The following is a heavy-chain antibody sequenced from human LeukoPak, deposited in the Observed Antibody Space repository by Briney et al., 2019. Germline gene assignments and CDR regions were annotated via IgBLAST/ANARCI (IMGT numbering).Heavy chain of an antibody. CDR2: TNHSGST. V-gene: IGHV4-34*01. J-gene: IGHJ6*02. D-gene: IGHD3-9*01. CDR3: ARAGLRFFDWSNNYSYARDV. CDR1: GGSFSSYY. Sequence: SETLSLTCAVYGGSFSSYYWSWIRQPPGKGLEWIGETNHSGSTNYNPSLKSRVSMSVDTSKNQFSLKLSSVTAADTAVYYCARAGLRFFDWSNNYSYARDVWGQGTTVSVSS.